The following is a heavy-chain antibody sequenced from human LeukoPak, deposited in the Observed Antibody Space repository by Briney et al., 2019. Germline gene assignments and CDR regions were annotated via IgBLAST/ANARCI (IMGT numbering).Heavy chain of an antibody. CDR1: GGSISSYY. D-gene: IGHD3-22*01. J-gene: IGHJ4*02. CDR2: IYYSGST. CDR3: ASYSYYYDSSGYFDY. V-gene: IGHV4-59*01. Sequence: ASETLSLTCTVSGGSISSYYWSWIRQPPGKGLEWIVYIYYSGSTNYNPSLKSRVTISVDTSKNQFSLKLSSVTAADTAVYYCASYSYYYDSSGYFDYWGQGTLVTVSS.